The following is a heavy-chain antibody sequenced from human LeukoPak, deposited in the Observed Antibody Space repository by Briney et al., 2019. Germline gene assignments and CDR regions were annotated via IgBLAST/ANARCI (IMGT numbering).Heavy chain of an antibody. V-gene: IGHV4-31*03. CDR1: GGSISSGGYY. J-gene: IGHJ3*02. CDR3: ASYYYDSSGYLRSGASDI. Sequence: SQTLSLTCTVSGGSISSGGYYWSWIRQHPGKGLEWIGYIYYSGSTYYNPSLKSRVTISVDTSKNQFSLKLSSVTAADTAVYYCASYYYDSSGYLRSGASDIWGQGTMVTVSS. CDR2: IYYSGST. D-gene: IGHD3-22*01.